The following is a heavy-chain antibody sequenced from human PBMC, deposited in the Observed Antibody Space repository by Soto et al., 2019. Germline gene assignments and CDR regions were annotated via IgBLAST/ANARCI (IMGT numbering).Heavy chain of an antibody. V-gene: IGHV3-74*01. Sequence: LRLSCAASGFTFSSYWMHWVRQAPGKGLVWASRINSDGSSTSYADSVKGRFTISRDRSKNTLYLQMNSLRAADTAVYYCAKDRLANPPYYYYYYGLDVWGQGTTVTVSS. CDR2: INSDGSST. CDR1: GFTFSSYW. J-gene: IGHJ6*02. CDR3: AKDRLANPPYYYYYYGLDV.